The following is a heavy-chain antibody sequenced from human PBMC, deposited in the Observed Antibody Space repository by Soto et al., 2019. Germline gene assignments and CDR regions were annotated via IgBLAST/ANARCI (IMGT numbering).Heavy chain of an antibody. V-gene: IGHV3-21*01. Sequence: GGSLRLSCAASGFTFSSYSMNWVRQAPGKGLEWVSSISSSSSYIYYADSVKGRFTISRDNAKNSLYLQMNSLRAEDTAVYYCARVSYYYDSSGPVAFDIWGQWTMVTVSS. CDR1: GFTFSSYS. J-gene: IGHJ3*02. D-gene: IGHD3-22*01. CDR2: ISSSSSYI. CDR3: ARVSYYYDSSGPVAFDI.